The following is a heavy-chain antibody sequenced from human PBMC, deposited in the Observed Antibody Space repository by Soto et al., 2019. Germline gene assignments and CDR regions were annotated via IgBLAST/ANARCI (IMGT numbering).Heavy chain of an antibody. CDR3: ASGPVDYDSSGYDYLSFYYYGMDV. Sequence: QVQLQESGPGLVKPSQTLSLTCTVSGGSISSGGYYWSWIRQHPGKGLEWIGYIYYSGSTYYNPSLTSRVTLSIDTSKNQCSLKLSSVTAADTAVYYCASGPVDYDSSGYDYLSFYYYGMDVWGQGTTVTVSS. J-gene: IGHJ6*02. CDR1: GGSISSGGYY. D-gene: IGHD3-22*01. V-gene: IGHV4-31*03. CDR2: IYYSGST.